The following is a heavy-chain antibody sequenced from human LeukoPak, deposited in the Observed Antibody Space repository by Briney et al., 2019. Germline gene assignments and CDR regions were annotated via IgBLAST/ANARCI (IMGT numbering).Heavy chain of an antibody. CDR1: GYTFTSYY. Sequence: ASVKVSCKASGYTFTSYYMHWVRQAPGQGLEWMGIINPSGGSTNYAQKFQGRVTMTRDTSTSTVYMGLSSLRSEDTAVYYCAREFFFNIRYCSGGSCYAFDYWGQGTLVTVSS. CDR2: INPSGGST. J-gene: IGHJ4*02. CDR3: AREFFFNIRYCSGGSCYAFDY. V-gene: IGHV1-46*01. D-gene: IGHD2-15*01.